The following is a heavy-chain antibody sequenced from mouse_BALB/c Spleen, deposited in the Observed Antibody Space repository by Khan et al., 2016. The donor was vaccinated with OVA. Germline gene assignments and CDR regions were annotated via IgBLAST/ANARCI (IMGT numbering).Heavy chain of an antibody. D-gene: IGHD1-2*01. CDR2: INPSTGYS. Sequence: VQLQQSGAELAKPGASVKMSCKASGYTFTSYWIHWVKQRPGQGVDWIGYINPSTGYSDYNQKFKDKATLTADRSSSTVYMQLSSLTSEDSAVYVCARCPLRRQSAFAYGGQGTLVTVSA. V-gene: IGHV1-7*01. CDR3: ARCPLRRQSAFAY. J-gene: IGHJ3*01. CDR1: GYTFTSYW.